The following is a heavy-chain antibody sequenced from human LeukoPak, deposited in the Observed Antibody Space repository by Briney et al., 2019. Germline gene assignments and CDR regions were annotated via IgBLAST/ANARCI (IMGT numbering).Heavy chain of an antibody. CDR1: GYTFTDYY. V-gene: IGHV1-2*02. J-gene: IGHJ3*02. D-gene: IGHD3-16*01. CDR3: ARDGGGTVFDI. CDR2: INPNSGGT. Sequence: ASVKVSCKASGYTFTDYYIHWVRQAPGQGLEWMGWINPNSGGTNYAQKFQGRVTMTRDTSTSTAYIELSGLRSDDTAVYSCARDGGGTVFDIWGQGTMVTVS.